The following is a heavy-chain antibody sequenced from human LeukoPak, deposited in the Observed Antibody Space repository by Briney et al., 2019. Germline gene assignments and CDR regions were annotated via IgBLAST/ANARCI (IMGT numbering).Heavy chain of an antibody. Sequence: SETLSLTCSVSGGSISSYYWSWIRQPAGKGLEWIGRIHTSGSTNYNPSLKSRVTISVDKSKNQFSLKLTSVTAADTAMYYCARQLSLAQYWYFDLWGRGTPVTVSS. V-gene: IGHV4-4*07. J-gene: IGHJ2*01. CDR3: ARQLSLAQYWYFDL. CDR1: GGSISSYY. D-gene: IGHD3-16*02. CDR2: IHTSGST.